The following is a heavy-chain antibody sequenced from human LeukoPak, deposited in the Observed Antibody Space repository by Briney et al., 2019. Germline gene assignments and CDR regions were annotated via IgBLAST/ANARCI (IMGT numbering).Heavy chain of an antibody. Sequence: GGSLRLSCAASGFTFSSYGMHWVRQAPGKGLEWVAVISYDGSNKYYADSVKGRFTISRDNSKNTLYLQMNSLRAEDTAVYYCASGCRSTSCPFDYWGQGTLVTVSS. V-gene: IGHV3-30*03. CDR3: ASGCRSTSCPFDY. J-gene: IGHJ4*02. CDR2: ISYDGSNK. CDR1: GFTFSSYG. D-gene: IGHD2-2*01.